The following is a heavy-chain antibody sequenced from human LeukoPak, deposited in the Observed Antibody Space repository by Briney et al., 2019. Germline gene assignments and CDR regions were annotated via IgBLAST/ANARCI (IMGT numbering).Heavy chain of an antibody. Sequence: GWSLRLSCAASGFTFSSYGMHWVRQAPGKGLDGVAVIWYDGSNKYYADSVKGRFTISRDNSKNTLYLQMNSLRAEDTAVYNCAKDLRRYCSSTSCYTENDYWGQGTLVTVSS. CDR3: AKDLRRYCSSTSCYTENDY. V-gene: IGHV3-33*06. CDR2: IWYDGSNK. D-gene: IGHD2-2*02. CDR1: GFTFSSYG. J-gene: IGHJ4*02.